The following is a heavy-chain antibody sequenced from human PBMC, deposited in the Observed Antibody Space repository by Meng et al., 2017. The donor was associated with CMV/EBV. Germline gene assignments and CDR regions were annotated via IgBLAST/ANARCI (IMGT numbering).Heavy chain of an antibody. D-gene: IGHD2-2*01. CDR2: IYYSGST. CDR3: ARDLSNPLVVPAAYNWFDP. J-gene: IGHJ5*02. CDR1: CGSISSSSDY. V-gene: IGHV4-39*07. Sequence: QLQPTGPGLVKPSQPLSLTCTVSCGSISSSSDYWGWIRQPPGKGLEWIGSIYYSGSTYYNPSLKSRVTISVDTSKNQFSLKLSSVTAADTAVYYCARDLSNPLVVPAAYNWFDPWGQGTLVTVSS.